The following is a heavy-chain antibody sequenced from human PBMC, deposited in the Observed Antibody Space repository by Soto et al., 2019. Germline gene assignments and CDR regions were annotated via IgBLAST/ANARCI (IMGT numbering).Heavy chain of an antibody. V-gene: IGHV1-2*04. CDR2: INPNSGGT. J-gene: IGHJ6*02. Sequence: ASVKVSCKASGYTFTGYYMHWVRQAPGQGLEWMGWINPNSGGTNYAQKFQGWVTMTRDTSISTAYMELSRLRSDDTAVYYCAIQWRYSKCYYYYGMDVWGQGTTVTVSS. CDR1: GYTFTGYY. D-gene: IGHD4-4*01. CDR3: AIQWRYSKCYYYYGMDV.